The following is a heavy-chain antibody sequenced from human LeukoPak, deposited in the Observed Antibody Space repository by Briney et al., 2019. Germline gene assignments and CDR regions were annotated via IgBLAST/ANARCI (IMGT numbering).Heavy chain of an antibody. CDR1: GFTFSSYG. CDR3: ARGHYSGYDFAIDY. D-gene: IGHD5-12*01. V-gene: IGHV3-33*01. Sequence: GGSLRLSCAASGFTFSSYGMHWVRQAPGKGLEWVAVIWYDGSNKYYADSVKGRFTISRDNPKNTLYLQMNSLRAEDTAVYYCARGHYSGYDFAIDYWGQGTLVTVSS. J-gene: IGHJ4*02. CDR2: IWYDGSNK.